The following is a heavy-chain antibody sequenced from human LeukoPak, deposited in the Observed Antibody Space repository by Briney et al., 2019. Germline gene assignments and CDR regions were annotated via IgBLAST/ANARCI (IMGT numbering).Heavy chain of an antibody. V-gene: IGHV4-39*01. Sequence: SETLFLTCTVSGGSISSSSYYWGWIRQPPGKGLQWIGSVYYSGNAYHNPSLKSRVSISVDTSKNQFSLKLSSVTAADTAVYYCARSWYYGSGRYYPDWFDPWGQGTLVAVSS. D-gene: IGHD3-10*01. CDR3: ARSWYYGSGRYYPDWFDP. CDR2: VYYSGNA. CDR1: GGSISSSSYY. J-gene: IGHJ5*02.